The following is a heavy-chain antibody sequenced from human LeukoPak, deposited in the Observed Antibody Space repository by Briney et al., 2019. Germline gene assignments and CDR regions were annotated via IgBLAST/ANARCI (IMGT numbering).Heavy chain of an antibody. J-gene: IGHJ4*02. CDR2: NYYSGST. D-gene: IGHD5-18*01. V-gene: IGHV4-39*07. Sequence: PSETLSLTCTVSGGSISSSSYYWGWIRQPPGKGLEWIGSNYYSGSTYYNPSLKSRVTISVDTSKNQFSLKLSSVTAADTAVYYCARGRIQLWHLDYWGQGTLVTVSS. CDR3: ARGRIQLWHLDY. CDR1: GGSISSSSYY.